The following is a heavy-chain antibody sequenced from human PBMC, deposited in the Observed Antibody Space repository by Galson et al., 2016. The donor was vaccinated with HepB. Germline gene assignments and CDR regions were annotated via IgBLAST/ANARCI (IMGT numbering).Heavy chain of an antibody. CDR2: IYPGDSDT. J-gene: IGHJ3*02. Sequence: QSGAEVKKPGESLKISCEGSGYSFTSYWIGWVRQMPGKGLEWMGTIYPGDSDTRYSPSSQGQVTISADESISAAYLQWNSLKASDTAIYYCARRSSDAFDIWGQGTMVTVPS. D-gene: IGHD3-10*01. CDR1: GYSFTSYW. CDR3: ARRSSDAFDI. V-gene: IGHV5-51*01.